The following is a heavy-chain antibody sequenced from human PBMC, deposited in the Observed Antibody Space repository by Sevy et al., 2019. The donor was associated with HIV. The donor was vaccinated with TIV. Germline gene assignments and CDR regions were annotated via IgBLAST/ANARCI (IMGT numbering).Heavy chain of an antibody. CDR3: ARDGSGSYYGSSVQH. Sequence: ASVKVSCKASGYTFTSCGISWVRQAPGQGLEWMGWISAYNGNTNYAQKLQGRVTMTTDTSTSTAYMELRSLRSDDTAVYYCARDGSGSYYGSSVQHWGQGTLVTVSS. CDR2: ISAYNGNT. D-gene: IGHD1-26*01. CDR1: GYTFTSCG. V-gene: IGHV1-18*01. J-gene: IGHJ1*01.